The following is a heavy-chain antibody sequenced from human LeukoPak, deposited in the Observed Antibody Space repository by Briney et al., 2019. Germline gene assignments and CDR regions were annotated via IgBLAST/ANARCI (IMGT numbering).Heavy chain of an antibody. CDR1: GFTFSSYA. CDR2: TSGSGGST. D-gene: IGHD3-3*01. Sequence: PGGSLRLSCAASGFTFSSYAMSWVRQAPGKGLEWVSTTSGSGGSTYYADSVKGRFTVSRDNSKNTLYLQMNSLRAEDTAVYYCARFQVAHYDPSGFDPWGQGSLVTVSS. J-gene: IGHJ5*02. V-gene: IGHV3-23*01. CDR3: ARFQVAHYDPSGFDP.